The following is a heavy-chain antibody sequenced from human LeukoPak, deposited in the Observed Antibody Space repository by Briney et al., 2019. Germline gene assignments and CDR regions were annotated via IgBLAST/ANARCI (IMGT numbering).Heavy chain of an antibody. Sequence: EASVKVSCKASGYTFIDHYMHWVRQAPGQGLEWMGWINLNSGGTTYAQKLQGRVTMTRDTSISTAYVELSRLTSDDTAVYYCARDNYYYCYGMDVWGQGTTVTVSS. CDR1: GYTFIDHY. J-gene: IGHJ6*02. CDR2: INLNSGGT. V-gene: IGHV1-2*02. CDR3: ARDNYYYCYGMDV.